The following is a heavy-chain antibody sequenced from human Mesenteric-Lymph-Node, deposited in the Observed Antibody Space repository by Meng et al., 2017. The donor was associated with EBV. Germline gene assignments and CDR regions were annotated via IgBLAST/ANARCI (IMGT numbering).Heavy chain of an antibody. D-gene: IGHD6-19*01. V-gene: IGHV1-69*01. CDR2: IVPMFGTT. CDR3: ARPEQWVGAPPFDP. CDR1: GGPFGTFP. J-gene: IGHJ5*02. Sequence: LVQSWAVGSTPCSSGKVPFQVSGGPFGTFPFGWGRQAPGQWVELMVGIVPMFGTTNYAQKFQGRVTITADESTSTAYMEVRSLTSEDTAVYYCARPEQWVGAPPFDPWGQGTLVTVSS.